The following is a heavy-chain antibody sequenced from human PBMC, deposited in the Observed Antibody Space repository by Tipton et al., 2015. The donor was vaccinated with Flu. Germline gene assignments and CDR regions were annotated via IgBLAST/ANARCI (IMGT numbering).Heavy chain of an antibody. CDR2: IYYSGST. J-gene: IGHJ2*01. Sequence: LRLSCTVSGGSISSYYWSWIRQPPGKGLEWIGYIYYSGSTNYNPSLKSRVTISVDTSKNQFSLKLSSVTAADTAVYYCASTNYYDSSGYYYGIPYWYFDLWGRGTLVTVSS. CDR1: GGSISSYY. V-gene: IGHV4-59*01. D-gene: IGHD3-22*01. CDR3: ASTNYYDSSGYYYGIPYWYFDL.